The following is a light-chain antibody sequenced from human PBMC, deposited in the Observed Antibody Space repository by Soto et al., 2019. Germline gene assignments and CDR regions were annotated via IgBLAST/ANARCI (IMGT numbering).Light chain of an antibody. J-gene: IGLJ2*01. V-gene: IGLV1-40*01. CDR1: NSNIGAHYE. CDR2: GNK. Sequence: QSVLTQPPSVSGAPGQRVTISCTGNNSNIGAHYEVHWYRQLPGTAPKLLIYGNKYRTSGVHDRFSGSRSGTSASLAITGLQAEDEADYYCQSYDSTLRVVFGGGTKLTVL. CDR3: QSYDSTLRVV.